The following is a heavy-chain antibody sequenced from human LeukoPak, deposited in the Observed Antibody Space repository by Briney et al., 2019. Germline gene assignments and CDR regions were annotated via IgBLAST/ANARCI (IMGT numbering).Heavy chain of an antibody. Sequence: SETLSLTCAVYGGSFSGYYWSWIRQPPGKGLEWIGEINHSGSTNYNPSLKSRVTISVDTSKNQFSLKLSSVTAADTAVCYCARIRGYSGYGRYFDYWGQGTLVTVSS. V-gene: IGHV4-34*01. CDR2: INHSGST. J-gene: IGHJ4*02. CDR3: ARIRGYSGYGRYFDY. CDR1: GGSFSGYY. D-gene: IGHD5-12*01.